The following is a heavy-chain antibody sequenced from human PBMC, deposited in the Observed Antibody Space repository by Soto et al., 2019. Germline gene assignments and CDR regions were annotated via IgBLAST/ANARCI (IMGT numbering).Heavy chain of an antibody. CDR2: IYYDGGRK. CDR3: AKEGATVGWTYGDY. CDR1: GLIFSDYD. V-gene: IGHV3-30*18. Sequence: QVQLVESGGGVVQPGTSLSLSCAASGLIFSDYDMHWVRQAPVKGAEWVAVIYYDGGRKEYGDSVKGRFTISRVNSQNTPYLQMNRLRPVDTAVYYCAKEGATVGWTYGDYWGQGTQVTVSS. D-gene: IGHD6-19*01. J-gene: IGHJ4*02.